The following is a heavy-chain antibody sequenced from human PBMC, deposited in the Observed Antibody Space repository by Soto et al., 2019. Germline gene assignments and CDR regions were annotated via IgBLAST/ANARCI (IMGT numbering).Heavy chain of an antibody. V-gene: IGHV4-39*02. CDR1: GGSINSNNYY. J-gene: IGHJ4*02. CDR3: AKVVVAATRHSDFDS. CDR2: IYYDGST. Sequence: ETLSLTCTVSGGSINSNNYYRAWIRQPPGKGLAWIASIYYDGSTYYDTSLKSRVTISRDTSKNQLSLRLTSMTAADTAVYYCAKVVVAATRHSDFDSWGQGTLVTVSS. D-gene: IGHD2-15*01.